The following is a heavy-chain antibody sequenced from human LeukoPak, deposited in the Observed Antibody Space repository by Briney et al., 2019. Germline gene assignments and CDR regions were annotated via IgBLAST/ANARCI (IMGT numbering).Heavy chain of an antibody. J-gene: IGHJ4*02. V-gene: IGHV3-48*01. CDR2: ITTSSTTI. Sequence: GGSLRLSCTASGFTFSGYSMNWVRQAPTKGLEWVAYITTSSTTIYYADSVRGRFTISRDNAKNSLYLQMNSLRAEGSAVYYCARNFGSGSFLDYWGQGILVTVSS. CDR3: ARNFGSGSFLDY. CDR1: GFTFSGYS. D-gene: IGHD3-10*01.